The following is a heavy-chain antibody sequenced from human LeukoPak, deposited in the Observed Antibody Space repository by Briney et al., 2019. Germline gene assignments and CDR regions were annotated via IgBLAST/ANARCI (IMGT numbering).Heavy chain of an antibody. D-gene: IGHD6-13*01. J-gene: IGHJ4*02. CDR3: AHRPSSSWYWHGPYYFDY. V-gene: IGHV2-5*01. CDR1: GFSLSTSGVG. Sequence: SGPTLVNPTQTLTLTCTFSGFSLSTSGVGVGWIRQPPGKALEWLALIYWNDDKRYSPSLKSRLTITKDTSKNQVVLTMTNMDPVDTATYYCAHRPSSSWYWHGPYYFDYWGQGTLVTVSS. CDR2: IYWNDDK.